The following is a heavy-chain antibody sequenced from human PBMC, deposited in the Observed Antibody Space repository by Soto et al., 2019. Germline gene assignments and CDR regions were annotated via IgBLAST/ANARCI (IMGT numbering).Heavy chain of an antibody. CDR3: VTSRRGDLTN. D-gene: IGHD3-16*01. CDR2: IKRKADGETT. CDR1: GGSFSNAW. J-gene: IGHJ4*02. Sequence: GGSLRLSCVASGGSFSNAWMDWVRQAPGKGLEWVGRIKRKADGETTDYAAPVKGRFTISRDDTKNTLYLQMNSLRADDTGLYYCVTSRRGDLTNWGQGTPVTVSS. V-gene: IGHV3-15*07.